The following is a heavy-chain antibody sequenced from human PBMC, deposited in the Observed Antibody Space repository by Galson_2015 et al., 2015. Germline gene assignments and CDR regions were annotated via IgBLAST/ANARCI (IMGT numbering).Heavy chain of an antibody. Sequence: SLRLSCAASGFTVSDTFMTWVRQGPGKGLEWVSVTYRGDNAYYADSVKGRFTISRDNSKNTLFLQMNSLRAEDTAVYYCARETGHDYVGGSYRFGAFDIWGQGTMVIVSS. D-gene: IGHD3-16*02. J-gene: IGHJ3*02. CDR3: ARETGHDYVGGSYRFGAFDI. CDR1: GFTVSDTF. V-gene: IGHV3-53*01. CDR2: TYRGDNA.